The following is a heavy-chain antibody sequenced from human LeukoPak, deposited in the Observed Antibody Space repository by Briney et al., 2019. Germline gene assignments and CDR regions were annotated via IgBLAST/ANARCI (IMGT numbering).Heavy chain of an antibody. CDR1: GFTFSSYA. Sequence: GGSLRLSCAASGFTFSSYAMHWVRQAPGKGLEWVAVISYDGSNKYYADSVKGRFTISRDNSKNTLYLQMNSLRAEDTAVYYCARVIARVGAIVDYWGQGTLVTVSS. D-gene: IGHD1-26*01. CDR2: ISYDGSNK. V-gene: IGHV3-30*04. CDR3: ARVIARVGAIVDY. J-gene: IGHJ4*02.